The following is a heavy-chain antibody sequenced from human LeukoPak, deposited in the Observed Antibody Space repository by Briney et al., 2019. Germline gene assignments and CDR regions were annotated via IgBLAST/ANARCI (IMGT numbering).Heavy chain of an antibody. V-gene: IGHV1-18*01. CDR1: GYTFTSYV. Sequence: EASVKVSCKTSGYTFTSYVISWVRPARGQGLEWMGWISAYNGKTNYAQKLQGRVTMTTDTSTSTAYMELRSLRSDDTAVYYCARDRVETNGGRGALGAIFGVVAPRWFDPWGQGTLVTVSS. CDR2: ISAYNGKT. J-gene: IGHJ5*02. D-gene: IGHD3-3*01. CDR3: ARDRVETNGGRGALGAIFGVVAPRWFDP.